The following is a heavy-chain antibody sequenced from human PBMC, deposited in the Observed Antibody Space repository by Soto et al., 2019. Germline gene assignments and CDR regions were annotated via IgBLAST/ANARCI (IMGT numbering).Heavy chain of an antibody. V-gene: IGHV5-51*01. CDR1: GYSFTSYW. Sequence: PGESLKLSYKGSGYSFTSYWIGWVRQMPGKGLEWMGIIYPGDSDTRYSPSFQGQVTISADKSISTAYLQWSSLKASDTAMYYCAGPGIAARYYYGMDVWGQGTTVTVSS. CDR3: AGPGIAARYYYGMDV. CDR2: IYPGDSDT. D-gene: IGHD6-6*01. J-gene: IGHJ6*02.